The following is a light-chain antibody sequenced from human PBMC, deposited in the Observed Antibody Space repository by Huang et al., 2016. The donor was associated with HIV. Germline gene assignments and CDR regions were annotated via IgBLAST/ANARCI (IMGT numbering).Light chain of an antibody. CDR1: QSISSW. J-gene: IGKJ4*01. CDR2: KAS. CDR3: QQYNSYSQLS. Sequence: EIQMTQSPSTLSASVGDRVTITCRASQSISSWFAWYQQKPGKAPNLLIYKASNLQRGVSSRFSGSGAGTEFTLTISSLQPDDFATYHCQQYNSYSQLSFGGGTKVEI. V-gene: IGKV1-5*03.